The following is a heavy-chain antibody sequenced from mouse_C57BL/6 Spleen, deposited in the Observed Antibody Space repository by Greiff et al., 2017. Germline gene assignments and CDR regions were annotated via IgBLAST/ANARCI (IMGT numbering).Heavy chain of an antibody. CDR1: GYAFSSSW. CDR3: ARGEEPYFDY. CDR2: IYPGDGDT. Sequence: VQLVESGPELVKPGASVKISCKASGYAFSSSWMNWVKQRPGKGLEWIGRIYPGDGDTNYNGKFKGKATLTADKSSSTAYMQLSSLTSEDSAVYFYARGEEPYFDYWGQGTTLTISS. J-gene: IGHJ2*01. V-gene: IGHV1-82*01.